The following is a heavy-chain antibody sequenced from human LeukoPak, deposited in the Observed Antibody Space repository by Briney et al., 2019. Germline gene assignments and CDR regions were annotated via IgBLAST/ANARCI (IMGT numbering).Heavy chain of an antibody. V-gene: IGHV3-74*01. CDR2: IKSDGSST. CDR1: GFTFSNYW. D-gene: IGHD6-19*01. CDR3: ARDVSRIAVAGTGLGY. J-gene: IGHJ4*02. Sequence: GGSLRLSCAASGFTFSNYWMHWVRQAPGEALMWVSRIKSDGSSTTYADSVKGRFTISRDNSKNTLYLQMNSLRAEDTAVYYCARDVSRIAVAGTGLGYWGQGTLVTVSS.